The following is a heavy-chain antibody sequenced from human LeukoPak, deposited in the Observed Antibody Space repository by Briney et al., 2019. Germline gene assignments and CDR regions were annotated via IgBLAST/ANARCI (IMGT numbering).Heavy chain of an antibody. D-gene: IGHD3-16*01. CDR3: ARQYGGLGYFDY. CDR1: GGSISSGGYY. V-gene: IGHV4-31*03. J-gene: IGHJ4*02. Sequence: SETLSLTCTVSGGSISSGGYYWSWIRQHPGKGLEWIGYIYYSGSTYYNPSLKSRVTISVDTSKNQFSLKLSPVTAADTAVYYCARQYGGLGYFDYWGQGTLVTVSS. CDR2: IYYSGST.